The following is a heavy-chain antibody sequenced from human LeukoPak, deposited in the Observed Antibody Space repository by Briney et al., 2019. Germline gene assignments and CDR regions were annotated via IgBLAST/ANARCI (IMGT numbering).Heavy chain of an antibody. CDR2: ISSSSSTI. D-gene: IGHD5-18*01. J-gene: IGHJ4*02. CDR1: GFTFSSYA. V-gene: IGHV3-48*01. Sequence: GGSLRLSCAASGFTFSSYAMSWVRQAPGKGLEWVSYISSSSSTIYYADSVKGRFTISRDNAKNSLYLQMNSLRAEDTAVYYCARAPGYSYGLLDYWGQGTLVTVSS. CDR3: ARAPGYSYGLLDY.